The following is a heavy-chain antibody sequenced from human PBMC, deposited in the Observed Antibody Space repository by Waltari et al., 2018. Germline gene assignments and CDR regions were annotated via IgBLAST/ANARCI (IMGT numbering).Heavy chain of an antibody. J-gene: IGHJ6*02. Sequence: EEQLVESGGGLVQPGDSLRLSCEASGFTFRSFWMNWVRQAPGKGPLWVSRISTDASDTTYADSVKVRFTISRDNARNTLYLQMNRLRAEDTAVYFCARVSRRTYRSPVPGRHYYYGMDVWGQGTTVTVSS. D-gene: IGHD1-1*01. CDR2: ISTDASDT. CDR1: GFTFRSFW. CDR3: ARVSRRTYRSPVPGRHYYYGMDV. V-gene: IGHV3-74*03.